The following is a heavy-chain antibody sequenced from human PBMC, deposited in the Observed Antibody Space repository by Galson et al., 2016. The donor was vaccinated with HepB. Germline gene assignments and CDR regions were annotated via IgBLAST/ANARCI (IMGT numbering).Heavy chain of an antibody. CDR2: ISFDGTNE. CDR3: AKSPVWGALDY. D-gene: IGHD7-27*01. CDR1: GFILSDYG. J-gene: IGHJ4*02. Sequence: SLRLSCAASGFILSDYGMHWVRQAPGNGLEWVAMISFDGTNEHYADSVKGRFTISRDTSKNMLYLQMNGLRAEDTAVYFCAKSPVWGALDYWGQGTLVTVSS. V-gene: IGHV3-30*02.